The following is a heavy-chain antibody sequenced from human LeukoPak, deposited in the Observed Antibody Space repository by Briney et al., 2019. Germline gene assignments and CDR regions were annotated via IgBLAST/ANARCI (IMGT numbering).Heavy chain of an antibody. CDR1: GFTFSDYY. Sequence: GGSLRLSCAASGFTFSDYYMSWIRQAPGKGLEWVSSISSSSYIYYADSVKGRFTISRDNAKNSLYLQMNSLRAEDTAVYYCASIYCSGGSCYDWGQGTLVTVSS. V-gene: IGHV3-69-1*01. CDR3: ASIYCSGGSCYD. D-gene: IGHD2-15*01. J-gene: IGHJ4*02. CDR2: ISSSSYI.